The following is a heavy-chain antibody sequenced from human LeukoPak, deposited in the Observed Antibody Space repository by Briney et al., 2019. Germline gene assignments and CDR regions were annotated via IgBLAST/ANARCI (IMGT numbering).Heavy chain of an antibody. D-gene: IGHD3-10*01. CDR3: ARLWARAFDI. CDR1: GFTFSSYN. V-gene: IGHV3-21*01. CDR2: ISSGSSYI. Sequence: GGSLRLSCAASGFTFSSYNMNWVRQAPGKGLEWVSSISSGSSYIYYADSVKGRSTISRDNAKNSLYLQMNSLRAEDTALYYCARLWARAFDIWGQGTMVTVSS. J-gene: IGHJ3*02.